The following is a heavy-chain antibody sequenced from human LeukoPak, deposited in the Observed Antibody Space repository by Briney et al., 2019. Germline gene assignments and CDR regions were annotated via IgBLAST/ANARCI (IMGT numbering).Heavy chain of an antibody. D-gene: IGHD5-24*01. J-gene: IGHJ4*02. CDR2: TNPNSGGT. V-gene: IGHV1-2*02. Sequence: ASVKVSCKASGYTFTGYYMHWVRQAPGQGLEWMGWTNPNSGGTNYAQKFQGRVTMTRDTSISTAYMELSRLRSDDTAVYYCAREVRDGYNARLYDYWGQGTLVTVSS. CDR3: AREVRDGYNARLYDY. CDR1: GYTFTGYY.